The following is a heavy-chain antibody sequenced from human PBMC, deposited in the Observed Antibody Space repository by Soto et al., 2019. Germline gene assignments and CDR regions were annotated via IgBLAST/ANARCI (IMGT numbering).Heavy chain of an antibody. CDR2: INPIGGST. J-gene: IGHJ3*02. CDR3: AAAAYSSGWYYAFDI. D-gene: IGHD6-19*01. Sequence: ASVKVSCKASGYDFTSHYMHWVRQAPGQGLEWMGIINPIGGSTNYAQKFQGRVTITRDMSTSTAYMELSSLRSEDTAVYYCAAAAYSSGWYYAFDIWGQGTMVTVS. CDR1: GYDFTSHY. V-gene: IGHV1-46*01.